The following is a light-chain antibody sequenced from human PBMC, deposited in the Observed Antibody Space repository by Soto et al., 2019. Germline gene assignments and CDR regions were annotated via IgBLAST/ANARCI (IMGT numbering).Light chain of an antibody. J-gene: IGKJ1*01. Sequence: AIQMTQFPSALSASVRDRVTITCRASQDIRNDLGWYQQKPGKAPKLLIYGASSLQSGVPSRFSGSGSGTRFTLTISSLQPEDVATYYCLHDYSYPWTFGQGTKVDNK. CDR1: QDIRND. V-gene: IGKV1-6*01. CDR3: LHDYSYPWT. CDR2: GAS.